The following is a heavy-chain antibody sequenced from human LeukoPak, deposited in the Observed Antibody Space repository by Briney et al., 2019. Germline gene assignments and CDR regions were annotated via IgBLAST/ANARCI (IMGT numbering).Heavy chain of an antibody. D-gene: IGHD5-24*01. CDR3: AKVDEMATAYRGTYYFDY. CDR2: ISGSGGST. J-gene: IGHJ4*02. CDR1: GFTFSNAW. V-gene: IGHV3-23*01. Sequence: GGSLRLSCAASGFTFSNAWMSWVRQAPGKGLEWVSAISGSGGSTYYADSVKGRFTISRDNSKNTLYLQMNSLRAEDTAVYYCAKVDEMATAYRGTYYFDYWGQGTLVTVSS.